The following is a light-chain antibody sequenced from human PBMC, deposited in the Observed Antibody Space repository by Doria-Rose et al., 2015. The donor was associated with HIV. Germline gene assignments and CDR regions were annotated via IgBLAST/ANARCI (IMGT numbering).Light chain of an antibody. CDR3: QQYENLKLT. CDR2: DAS. J-gene: IGKJ4*01. V-gene: IGKV1-33*01. Sequence: DIQVTQSPSSLSASVGDRVTISCQASQDINNCLNWYQQKPGKAPKLLIYDASILETGVPSRFSGSGSVTDFNFTVSSLQPEDIATYDCQQYENLKLTVGGGTKREI. CDR1: QDINNC.